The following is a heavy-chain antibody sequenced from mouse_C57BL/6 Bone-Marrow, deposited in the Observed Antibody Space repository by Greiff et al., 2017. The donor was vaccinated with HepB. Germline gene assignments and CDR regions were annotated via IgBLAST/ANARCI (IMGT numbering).Heavy chain of an antibody. CDR1: GFTFSSYG. CDR3: ARSYGSSHWYFDV. CDR2: ISSGGSYT. Sequence: EVMLVESGGDLVKPGGSLKLSCAASGFTFSSYGMSWVRQTPDKRLEWVATISSGGSYTYYPDSVKGRFTISRDNAKNTLYLQMSSLKSEDTAMYYCARSYGSSHWYFDVWGTGTTVTVSS. D-gene: IGHD1-1*01. J-gene: IGHJ1*03. V-gene: IGHV5-6*02.